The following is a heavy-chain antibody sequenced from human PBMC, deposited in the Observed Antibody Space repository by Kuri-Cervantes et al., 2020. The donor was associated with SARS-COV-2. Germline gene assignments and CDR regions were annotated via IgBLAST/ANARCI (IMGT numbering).Heavy chain of an antibody. V-gene: IGHV3-30*02. CDR2: IRYDGSNK. CDR1: GFTFSSYG. Sequence: GESLKISCAASGFTFSSYGMHWVRKAPGKGLEWVAFIRYDGSNKYYADSVKGRFTIPRDNSKNTLYLRMNSLRAEDTAVYYCAREGGSGSYYDHYYYYYYMDVRGKGTTVTVSS. CDR3: AREGGSGSYYDHYYYYYYMDV. D-gene: IGHD3-10*01. J-gene: IGHJ6*03.